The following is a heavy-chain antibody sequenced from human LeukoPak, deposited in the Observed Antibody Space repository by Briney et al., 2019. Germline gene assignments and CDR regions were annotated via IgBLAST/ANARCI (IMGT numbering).Heavy chain of an antibody. D-gene: IGHD5-24*01. CDR3: ARDPGDGYSSGYFDL. J-gene: IGHJ2*01. V-gene: IGHV3-66*01. CDR2: IYSGGST. Sequence: ETLSLTCAVSGGSISSSNWWSWVRQAPGKGLEWVSVIYSGGSTYYADSVKGRFTISRDNSKNTLYLQMNSLRAEDTAVYYCARDPGDGYSSGYFDLWGRGTLVTVSS. CDR1: GGSISSSNW.